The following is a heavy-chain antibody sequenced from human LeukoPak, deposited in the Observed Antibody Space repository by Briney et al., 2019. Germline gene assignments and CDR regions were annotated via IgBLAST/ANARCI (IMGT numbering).Heavy chain of an antibody. D-gene: IGHD6-19*01. J-gene: IGHJ4*02. CDR3: VKGGSSGWYWVFDY. Sequence: PGTSLRLSCAASGFTFSSYAMHWVRQAPGKGLEYVSAISSNGGSTYYADSVKGRFTISRDNSKNSLYLQMSSLRAEDMAVYYCVKGGSSGWYWVFDYWGQGTLVTVSS. V-gene: IGHV3-64D*09. CDR2: ISSNGGST. CDR1: GFTFSSYA.